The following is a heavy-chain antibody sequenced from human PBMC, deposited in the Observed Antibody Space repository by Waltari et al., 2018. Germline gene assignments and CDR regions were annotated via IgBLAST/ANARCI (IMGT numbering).Heavy chain of an antibody. V-gene: IGHV3-23*01. J-gene: IGHJ4*02. Sequence: DVRLSESGGGLAQPGGSLRLSCVASEFTLSNSAMSWVRQAPGKGLELVSALARSGFGTHYADSVKGRFAISRDNAKNTLYLQMNSLRAEDTAVYYCAKCEMYDSGWCAFFRYWGQGTLVTVSS. CDR3: AKCEMYDSGWCAFFRY. CDR2: LARSGFGT. D-gene: IGHD6-19*01. CDR1: EFTLSNSA.